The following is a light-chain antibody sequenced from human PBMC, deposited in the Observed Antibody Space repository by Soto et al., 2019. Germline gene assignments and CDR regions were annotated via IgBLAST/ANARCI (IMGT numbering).Light chain of an antibody. CDR1: QSISSW. J-gene: IGKJ1*01. CDR2: DAS. V-gene: IGKV1-5*01. CDR3: QQYNSYPWT. Sequence: DIPMTQSPSTLSASVGDRVTITCRASQSISSWLAWYQQKPGKAPKLLIYDASSLESGVPSRFSGSGSGTEFTLTITSLQPDDFATYYCQQYNSYPWTFGQGIKVEIK.